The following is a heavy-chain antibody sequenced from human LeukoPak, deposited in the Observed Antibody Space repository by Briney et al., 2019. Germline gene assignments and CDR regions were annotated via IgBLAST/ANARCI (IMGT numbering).Heavy chain of an antibody. Sequence: SETLSLTCSVSGGSISSGYWSWIRQPPGKGLEWIAYIYNSGRSNYNPSLKSRVTISLDTSKNQFSLKLSSVTAADTAVYYCAGGSGASWFDPWGQGTLVTVS. CDR2: IYNSGRS. D-gene: IGHD2-8*02. CDR3: AGGSGASWFDP. J-gene: IGHJ5*02. V-gene: IGHV4-59*01. CDR1: GGSISSGY.